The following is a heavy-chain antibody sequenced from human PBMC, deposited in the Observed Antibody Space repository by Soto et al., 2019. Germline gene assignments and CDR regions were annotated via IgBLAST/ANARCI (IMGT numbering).Heavy chain of an antibody. CDR3: ATAEVDY. V-gene: IGHV3-74*03. J-gene: IGHJ4*02. CDR2: MTGDGRTI. Sequence: LRLSCAASGFTFGDYWMHWVRQPPGKGPEWVSRMTGDGRTIQYADSVKGRFTASRDNAKSTLYLQMNSLRADDTAVYYCATAEVDYWGPGTLVTVSS. CDR1: GFTFGDYW.